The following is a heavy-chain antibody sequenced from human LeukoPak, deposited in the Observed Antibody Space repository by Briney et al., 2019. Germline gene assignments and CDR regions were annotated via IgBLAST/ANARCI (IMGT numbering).Heavy chain of an antibody. D-gene: IGHD2-2*01. CDR3: ARGLYCSSTSHYCWFDP. J-gene: IGHJ5*02. V-gene: IGHV4-34*01. CDR2: INHSGST. CDR1: GGSFSGYY. Sequence: PSETLSLTCAVYGGSFSGYYWSWIRQPPGKGLEWIGEINHSGSTNYNPSLKSRVTISVDTSKNQFSLKLSSVTAADTAVYYCARGLYCSSTSHYCWFDPWGQGTLVTVSS.